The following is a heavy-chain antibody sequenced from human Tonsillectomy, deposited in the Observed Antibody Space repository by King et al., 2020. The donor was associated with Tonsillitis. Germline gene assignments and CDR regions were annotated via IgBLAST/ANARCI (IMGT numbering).Heavy chain of an antibody. V-gene: IGHV4-59*01. J-gene: IGHJ2*01. D-gene: IGHD4-23*01. CDR1: GGSISSYY. CDR2: IYYSGRT. CDR3: ARVGNPYWYFDL. Sequence: VQLQESGPGLVEPSETLSLTCTVSGGSISSYYWNWIRQPPGQGLEWVGFIYYSGRTNYSPPLKSRVTISVDTSKNQFSLRLSSVTAADTAVYYCARVGNPYWYFDLWGRGTLVTVSS.